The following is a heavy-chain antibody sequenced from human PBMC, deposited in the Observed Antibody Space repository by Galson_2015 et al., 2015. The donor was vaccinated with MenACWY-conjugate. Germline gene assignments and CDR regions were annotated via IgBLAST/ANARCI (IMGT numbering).Heavy chain of an antibody. CDR2: ISGSGSSA. V-gene: IGHV3-23*01. CDR1: GFTFRSYA. J-gene: IGHJ5*02. D-gene: IGHD4-11*01. CDR3: AKRGGDAVTAFASLHSDPDP. Sequence: SLRLSCAASGFTFRSYAMNWVRQTPGKGLEWVSCISGSGSSAFYADSVRGRFTISRGNSKNTLYLQMNSLRADDTAVYYCAKRGGDAVTAFASLHSDPDPWGQGTLVTVSS.